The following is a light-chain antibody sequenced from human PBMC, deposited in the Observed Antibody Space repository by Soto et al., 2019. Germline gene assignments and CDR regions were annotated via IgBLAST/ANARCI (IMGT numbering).Light chain of an antibody. CDR2: GAS. Sequence: ETVLTQSPATLSVSPGERATLSCRASQSVSSNLAWYQQKPGQAPRLLIYGASTRATGIPARFSGSGSGTEFTLTISSLQPEDFATYYCQQHGQWPITFGQGTRLEIK. CDR1: QSVSSN. CDR3: QQHGQWPIT. J-gene: IGKJ5*01. V-gene: IGKV3-15*01.